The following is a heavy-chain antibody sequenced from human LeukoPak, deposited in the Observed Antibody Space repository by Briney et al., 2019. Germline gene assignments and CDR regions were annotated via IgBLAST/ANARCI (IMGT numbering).Heavy chain of an antibody. CDR2: ISSAGSTK. Sequence: GGSLRLSCAASGFTFNTYAMHWVRQAAGMGLEWVAVISSAGSTKYYADSVKGRFTVSRDNSENTLYLQMNSLRAEDTAVYYCAIRIFQGSSGWYLFDYWGQGTLVTVSS. CDR1: GFTFNTYA. V-gene: IGHV3-30-3*01. J-gene: IGHJ4*02. CDR3: AIRIFQGSSGWYLFDY. D-gene: IGHD6-19*01.